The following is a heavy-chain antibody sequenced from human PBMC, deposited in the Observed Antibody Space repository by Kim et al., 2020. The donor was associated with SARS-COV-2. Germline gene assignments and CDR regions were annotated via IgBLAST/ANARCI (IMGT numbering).Heavy chain of an antibody. Sequence: SETLSLTCTVSGYSISSGYYWGWIRQPPGKGLEWIGSIYHSGSTYYNPSLKSRVTISVDTSKNQFSLKLGSVTAADTAVYYCARDGSGSYYLHYFDYWGQGTMVTVSS. J-gene: IGHJ4*02. CDR1: GYSISSGYY. CDR2: IYHSGST. V-gene: IGHV4-38-2*02. CDR3: ARDGSGSYYLHYFDY. D-gene: IGHD3-10*01.